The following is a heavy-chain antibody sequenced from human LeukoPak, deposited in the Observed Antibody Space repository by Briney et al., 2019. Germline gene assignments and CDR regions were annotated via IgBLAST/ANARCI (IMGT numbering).Heavy chain of an antibody. Sequence: GTSVKASCKTSGYPFTSFDIHWVRQAAGHGLEWMSWMTPNSEKRGYAQKFQGRVTMTADTSIDTAYMELSSLTFDDTAIYYCARGRGWGILDSWGQGNLVTVSS. CDR1: GYPFTSFD. J-gene: IGHJ4*02. CDR2: MTPNSEKR. CDR3: ARGRGWGILDS. V-gene: IGHV1-8*01. D-gene: IGHD6-19*01.